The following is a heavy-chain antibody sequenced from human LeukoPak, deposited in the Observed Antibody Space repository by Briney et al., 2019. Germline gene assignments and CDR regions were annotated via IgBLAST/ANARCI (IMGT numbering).Heavy chain of an antibody. D-gene: IGHD6-19*01. CDR1: GFTFSSYA. Sequence: GGSLRLSCAASGFTFSSYAMHWVCQAPGKGLEWVAVISYDGSNKYYADSVKGRFTISRDNSKNTLYLQMNSLRAEDTAVYYCARGRVAGFDYWGQGTLVTVSS. CDR3: ARGRVAGFDY. CDR2: ISYDGSNK. J-gene: IGHJ4*02. V-gene: IGHV3-30-3*01.